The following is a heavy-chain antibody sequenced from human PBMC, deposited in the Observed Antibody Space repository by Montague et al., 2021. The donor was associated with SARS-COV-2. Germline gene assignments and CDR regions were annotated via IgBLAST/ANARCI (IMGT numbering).Heavy chain of an antibody. Sequence: TLSLTCTVSGGSISSGSYYWSWIRQPAGKGLEWIGRIYTSGSTNYNPSLKSRVTISVDTSKNQFSLKLSSVTAADTAVYYCARGEEDIVVYYFDYWGQGTLVTVSS. V-gene: IGHV4-61*02. CDR1: GGSISSGSYY. D-gene: IGHD2-15*01. J-gene: IGHJ4*02. CDR2: IYTSGST. CDR3: ARGEEDIVVYYFDY.